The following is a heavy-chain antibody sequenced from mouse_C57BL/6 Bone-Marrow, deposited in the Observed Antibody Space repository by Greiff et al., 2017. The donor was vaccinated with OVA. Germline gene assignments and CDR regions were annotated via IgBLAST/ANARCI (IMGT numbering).Heavy chain of an antibody. J-gene: IGHJ1*03. D-gene: IGHD2-4*01. CDR1: GYTFTDYN. V-gene: IGHV1-18*01. CDR3: ARRGLRRGGYGYFDV. Sequence: VQLQQSGPELVKPGASVKIPCKASGYTFTDYNMDWVKQSHGKSLEWIGDINPNNGGTIYNQKFKGKATLTVDKSSSTAYMELRSLTSEDTAVYYCARRGLRRGGYGYFDVWGTGTTVTVSS. CDR2: INPNNGGT.